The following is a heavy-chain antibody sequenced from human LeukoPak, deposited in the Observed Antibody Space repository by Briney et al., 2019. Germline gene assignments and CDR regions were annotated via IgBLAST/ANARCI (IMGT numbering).Heavy chain of an antibody. CDR3: ARGYCSGGTCYTQEYYFDY. CDR2: IYSDGST. V-gene: IGHV3-53*01. CDR1: GFTVSSAY. D-gene: IGHD2-15*01. J-gene: IGHJ4*02. Sequence: GGSLRLSCAASGFTVSSAYVTWVRQPPGKGLEWVSVIYSDGSTYDTDSVKGRFTISRDTSKNTLYLQMSSLRADDTAVYYCARGYCSGGTCYTQEYYFDYWGQGTLVTVSS.